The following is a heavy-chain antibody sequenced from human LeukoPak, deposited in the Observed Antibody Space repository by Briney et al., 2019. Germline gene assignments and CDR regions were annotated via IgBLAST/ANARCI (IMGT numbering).Heavy chain of an antibody. Sequence: GGSLRLSCAASGFTFRKYWMAWVRQAPGRGLEWVATIAANGNDKDYEDALQGRFTISRDNARNSLSLRIDSLRAEDTAQYYCAREVFFQFDNWGQGTLVTVSS. CDR2: IAANGNDK. V-gene: IGHV3-7*03. CDR3: AREVFFQFDN. J-gene: IGHJ4*02. CDR1: GFTFRKYW.